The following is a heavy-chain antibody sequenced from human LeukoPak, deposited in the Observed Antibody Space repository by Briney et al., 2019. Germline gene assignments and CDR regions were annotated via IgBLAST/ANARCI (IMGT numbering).Heavy chain of an antibody. J-gene: IGHJ4*02. D-gene: IGHD5-12*01. CDR2: TYYRSKWYN. CDR1: GDSVSGDSGA. Sequence: SQTLSLTCAISGDSVSGDSGAWNWIRQSPSGGLEWLGRTYYRSKWYNDYAVSVKSRITINPDTSKNQLSLQLNSVTPEDTAVYYCTRGWLRSYFDFWGQGTLVTVSS. V-gene: IGHV6-1*01. CDR3: TRGWLRSYFDF.